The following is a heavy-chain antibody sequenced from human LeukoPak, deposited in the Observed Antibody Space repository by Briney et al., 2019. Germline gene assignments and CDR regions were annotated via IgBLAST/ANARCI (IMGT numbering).Heavy chain of an antibody. Sequence: GRSLRLSCAASGFIFSSYAMHWVRQAPGKGLEWVAVIWYDGTNKYYADSVTGRFTISRDNSKNTLNLQMNSLRAEDTAVYYCAKNGPGLDYFDYWGQGTLVTVSS. CDR3: AKNGPGLDYFDY. D-gene: IGHD3-10*01. CDR1: GFIFSSYA. J-gene: IGHJ4*02. CDR2: IWYDGTNK. V-gene: IGHV3-33*06.